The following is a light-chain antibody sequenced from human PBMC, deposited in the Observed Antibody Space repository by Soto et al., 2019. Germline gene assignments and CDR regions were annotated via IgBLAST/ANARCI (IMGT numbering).Light chain of an antibody. CDR2: DVS. V-gene: IGLV2-14*01. J-gene: IGLJ1*01. CDR3: CSYTTSNTRQIV. CDR1: SSDVGGYNY. Sequence: QSGLTQPASVYGSPGQAITISCTGTSSDVGGYNYVSWYQQHPGKAPKFMIYDVSNRPSGVSNRFSGSKSGNTASLTISGLQAEDEADYYCCSYTTSNTRQIVFGTGTKVTVL.